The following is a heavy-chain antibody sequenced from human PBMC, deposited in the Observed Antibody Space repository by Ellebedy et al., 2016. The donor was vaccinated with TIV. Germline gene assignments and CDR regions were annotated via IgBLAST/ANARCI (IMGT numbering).Heavy chain of an antibody. D-gene: IGHD6-25*01. J-gene: IGHJ3*01. CDR1: GGFISNTSYY. V-gene: IGHV4-39*07. Sequence: SETLSLTCAASGGFISNTSYYWAWLRQSPGKGLEWIASVYHSGRTYSSPALKSRVSISLDTSKKQLSLKVLSVTTADTAVYYCARGSPSAVNDAYHVWGPGTTVIVSS. CDR2: VYHSGRT. CDR3: ARGSPSAVNDAYHV.